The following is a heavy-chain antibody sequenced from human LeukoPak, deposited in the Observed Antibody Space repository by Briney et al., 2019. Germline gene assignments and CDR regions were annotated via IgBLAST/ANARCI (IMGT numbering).Heavy chain of an antibody. CDR3: ARGVSERVPFSVHYYYYMDV. J-gene: IGHJ6*03. D-gene: IGHD5/OR15-5a*01. CDR2: INPSGGST. CDR1: RYTFITYY. Sequence: GASVKVSCKASRYTFITYYIHWVRQAPGHGLEGMGVINPSGGSTLNAQKFQGRVTMTRGMYTSTVYMELSSLTFEDTAVYSCARGVSERVPFSVHYYYYMDVWGKGTTVTVSS. V-gene: IGHV1-46*01.